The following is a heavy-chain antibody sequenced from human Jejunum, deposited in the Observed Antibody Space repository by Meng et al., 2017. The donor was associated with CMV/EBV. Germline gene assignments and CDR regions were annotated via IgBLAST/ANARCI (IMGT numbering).Heavy chain of an antibody. CDR3: AHFVGGYYPSRPDY. Sequence: HNPLDESVPTLGKPTQTPTSTSSSSGFSPSTSGEGVGWIRQPPGKALEWLALIYRGDDKRYSPSLNSRLTIAKDTSKNEVVLTLTNMGPIDTGTYYCAHFVGGYYPSRPDYWGQGTLVTVSS. J-gene: IGHJ4*02. CDR2: IYRGDDK. D-gene: IGHD1-26*01. CDR1: GFSPSTSGEG. V-gene: IGHV2-5*02.